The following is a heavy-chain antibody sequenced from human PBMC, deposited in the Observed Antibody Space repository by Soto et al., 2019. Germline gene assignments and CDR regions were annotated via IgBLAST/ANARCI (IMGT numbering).Heavy chain of an antibody. CDR1: GGSFSTYY. Sequence: PSETLSLTCVVSGGSFSTYYYSWIRQSPRKGLEWIGEINHNGNNNYSPSLKSRVTISVDPSKNQFSLKLRSVTAADTAVYYCAREDTSMAFDPWGQGTLVTVSS. V-gene: IGHV4-34*09. J-gene: IGHJ5*02. CDR3: AREDTSMAFDP. CDR2: INHNGNN. D-gene: IGHD5-18*01.